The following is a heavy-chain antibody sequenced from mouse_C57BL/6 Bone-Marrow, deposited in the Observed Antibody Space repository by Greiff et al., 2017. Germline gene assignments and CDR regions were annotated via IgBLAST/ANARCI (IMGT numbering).Heavy chain of an antibody. CDR2: LDPSDSYT. CDR1: GYTFTSYW. V-gene: IGHV1-69*01. D-gene: IGHD1-1*01. J-gene: IGHJ1*03. Sequence: VQLQQPGAELVMPGASVKLSCKASGYTFTSYWMHWVKQRPGQGLEWIGELDPSDSYTNYNQKFKGKSTLTVDKSSSTAYMQLSSLTSEDSAVYYCARPYGSRWYFDVWGTGTTVTVSS. CDR3: ARPYGSRWYFDV.